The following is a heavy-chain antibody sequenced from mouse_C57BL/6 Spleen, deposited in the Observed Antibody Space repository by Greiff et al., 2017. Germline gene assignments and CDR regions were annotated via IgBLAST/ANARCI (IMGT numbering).Heavy chain of an antibody. CDR2: ISSGSSTI. CDR3: AGGTGTRFAY. D-gene: IGHD4-1*01. J-gene: IGHJ3*01. V-gene: IGHV5-17*01. Sequence: EVKLMESGGGLVKPGGSLKLSCAASGFTFSDYGMHWVRQAPEKGLEWVAYISSGSSTIYYADTVKGRFTISRDNAKNTLFLQMTSLRSEDTAMYYCAGGTGTRFAYWGQGTLVTVSA. CDR1: GFTFSDYG.